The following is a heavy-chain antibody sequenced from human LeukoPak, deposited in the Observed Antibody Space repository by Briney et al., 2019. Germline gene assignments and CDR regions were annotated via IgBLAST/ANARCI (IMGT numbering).Heavy chain of an antibody. J-gene: IGHJ4*02. CDR3: ARGIAAAGNPFDY. CDR2: IYYSGST. D-gene: IGHD6-13*01. V-gene: IGHV4-59*01. CDR1: GGSISSYY. Sequence: KPSETLSLTCTVSGGSISSYYWSWIRQPPGKGLEWIGYIYYSGSTNYNPSLKSRVTISVDTSKNRFSLKLSSVTAADTAVYYCARGIAAAGNPFDYWGQGTLVTVSS.